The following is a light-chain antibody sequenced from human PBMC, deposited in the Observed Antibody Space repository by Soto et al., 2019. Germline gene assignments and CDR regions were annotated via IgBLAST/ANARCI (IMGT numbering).Light chain of an antibody. J-gene: IGLJ2*01. CDR3: LLSYSGARV. CDR1: TGAVTSGHY. CDR2: TTS. Sequence: QAVVTQEPSLTVSPGGTVTLTCGSSTGAVTSGHYPYWFQQKPGQAPRTLIYTTSIKHSWTPARFSGSLLGGKAALTLSGAQPEDEAEYYCLLSYSGARVFGGGTKLTVL. V-gene: IGLV7-46*01.